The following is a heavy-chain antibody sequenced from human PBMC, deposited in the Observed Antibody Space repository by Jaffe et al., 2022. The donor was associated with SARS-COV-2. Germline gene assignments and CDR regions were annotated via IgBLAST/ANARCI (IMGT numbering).Heavy chain of an antibody. CDR3: ARGDYDYYDSSGLSTFDY. CDR1: GFTFSSYW. CDR2: INSDGSST. J-gene: IGHJ4*02. Sequence: EVQLVESGGGLVQPGGSLRLSCAASGFTFSSYWMHWVRQAPGKGLVWVSRINSDGSSTSYADSVKGRFTISRDNAKNTLYLQMNSLRAEDTAVYYCARGDYDYYDSSGLSTFDYWGQGTLVTVSS. D-gene: IGHD3-22*01. V-gene: IGHV3-74*01.